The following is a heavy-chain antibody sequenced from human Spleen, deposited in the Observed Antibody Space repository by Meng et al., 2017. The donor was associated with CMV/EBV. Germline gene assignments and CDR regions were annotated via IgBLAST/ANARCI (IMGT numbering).Heavy chain of an antibody. CDR2: MNPHGSQR. CDR3: SRENSGLDS. Sequence: GESLKISCAASGFTFSNSWMSWVRQAPGKGLEWVANMNPHGSQRNYVDSVKGRFVISRDSAKSSLYLQLNSLRVEDSGVYYCSRENSGLDSWGQGTLVTVSS. CDR1: GFTFSNSW. J-gene: IGHJ5*01. V-gene: IGHV3-7*01.